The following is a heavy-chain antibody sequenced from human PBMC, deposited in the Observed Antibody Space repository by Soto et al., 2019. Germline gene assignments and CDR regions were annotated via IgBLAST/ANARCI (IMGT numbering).Heavy chain of an antibody. V-gene: IGHV3-9*01. CDR3: AKDIEDTAWDAFDI. J-gene: IGHJ3*02. D-gene: IGHD5-18*01. CDR1: GFTFDDYA. CDR2: ISWNSGSI. Sequence: RLSCAASGFTFDDYAMHWVRQAPGKGLEWASGISWNSGSIGYADSVKGRFTISRDNAKNSLYLQMNSLSAEDTALYYCAKDIEDTAWDAFDIWGQGTMVTVSS.